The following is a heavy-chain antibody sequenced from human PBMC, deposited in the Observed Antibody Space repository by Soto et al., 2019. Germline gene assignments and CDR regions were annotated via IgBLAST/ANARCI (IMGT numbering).Heavy chain of an antibody. CDR3: ATAMSPYYESGGYYSPFDY. V-gene: IGHV3-23*01. CDR2: VSAGGGTT. Sequence: GGSLRLSCAASGFTFSSYAMSWVRQAPGKGLEWVSAVSAGGGTTYYADSVKGRFTISRGSSNNTVYLHMNSLRAEDTAVYYCATAMSPYYESGGYYSPFDYWAQGTLVTVSS. J-gene: IGHJ4*02. CDR1: GFTFSSYA. D-gene: IGHD3-22*01.